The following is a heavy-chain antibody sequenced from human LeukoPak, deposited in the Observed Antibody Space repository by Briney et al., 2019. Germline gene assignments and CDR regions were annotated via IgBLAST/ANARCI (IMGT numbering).Heavy chain of an antibody. CDR3: ARLNYCSGINCDEDNNWFDP. CDR2: IYFGGTT. J-gene: IGHJ5*02. CDR1: GFTASSNY. V-gene: IGHV3-66*01. Sequence: GGSLRLSCAASGFTASSNYMSWVRQAPGKGLEWVSFIYFGGTTYYADSVKGRCTISRDNSRNMVYLQMNSLRADDTAVCYCARLNYCSGINCDEDNNWFDPWGQGTLVTVSS. D-gene: IGHD2-15*01.